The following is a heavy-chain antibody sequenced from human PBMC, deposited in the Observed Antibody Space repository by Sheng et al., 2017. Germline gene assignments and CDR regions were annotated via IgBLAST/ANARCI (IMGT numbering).Heavy chain of an antibody. CDR3: ARRAPYSGSYGAFDI. V-gene: IGHV1-69*02. D-gene: IGHD1-26*01. CDR1: GGTFSRDT. CDR2: SSPLMNVV. J-gene: IGHJ3*02. Sequence: QVHLVQSGAEVKKPGSSVKVSCKASGGTFSRDTINWVRQALDKGFSGWEGSSPLMNVVNYAQTLQGRVTIIADKSTSTAYMEVRDLTSEDTAVYYCARRAPYSGSYGAFDIWGQGT.